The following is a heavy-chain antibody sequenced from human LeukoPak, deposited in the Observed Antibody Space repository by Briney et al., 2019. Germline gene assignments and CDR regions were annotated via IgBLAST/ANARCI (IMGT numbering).Heavy chain of an antibody. CDR3: AKDVGSSGLLDY. V-gene: IGHV3-23*01. J-gene: IGHJ4*02. D-gene: IGHD6-19*01. CDR1: GFTFSSYA. CDR2: ISGSGGST. Sequence: GGSLRLSCAGSGFTFSSYAMSWVRQAPGKGLEWVSAISGSGGSTYYADSVKGRFTISRDNSKNTLYLQMNSLRAEDTAVYYCAKDVGSSGLLDYWGQGTLVTVSS.